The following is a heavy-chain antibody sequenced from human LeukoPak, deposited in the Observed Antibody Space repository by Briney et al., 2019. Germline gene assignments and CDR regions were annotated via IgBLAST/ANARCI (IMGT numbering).Heavy chain of an antibody. D-gene: IGHD2-15*01. V-gene: IGHV3-23*01. CDR1: GFTFSSYA. CDR2: ISGSGGST. J-gene: IGHJ4*02. Sequence: GESLRLSCAASGFTFSSYAMSWVRQAPGKGLEWVSAISGSGGSTYYADSVKGRFTISRDNSKNTLYLQMNSLRAEDTAVYYRVLVQDIVVVVAAPFDYWGQGTLVTVSS. CDR3: VLVQDIVVVVAAPFDY.